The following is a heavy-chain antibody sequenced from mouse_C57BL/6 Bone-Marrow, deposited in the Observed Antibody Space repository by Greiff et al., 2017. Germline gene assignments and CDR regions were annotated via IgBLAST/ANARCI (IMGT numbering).Heavy chain of an antibody. CDR3: ARGGLYYFDY. V-gene: IGHV1-76*01. CDR2: IYPGSGNT. CDR1: GYTFTDYY. J-gene: IGHJ2*01. D-gene: IGHD1-1*02. Sequence: QVQLQQSGAELVRPGASVKLSCKASGYTFTDYYINWVKQRPGQGLEWIARIYPGSGNTYYNEKFKGKATLTAEKSSSTAYMQLSSLTSEDSAVYFCARGGLYYFDYWGQGTTLTVSS.